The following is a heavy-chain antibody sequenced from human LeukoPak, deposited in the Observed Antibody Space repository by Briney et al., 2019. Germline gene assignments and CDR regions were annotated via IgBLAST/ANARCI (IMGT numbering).Heavy chain of an antibody. V-gene: IGHV4-59*01. J-gene: IGHJ3*02. D-gene: IGHD2-21*02. CDR3: ASYCGGDCFDAFDI. Sequence: SETLSLTCNVSGGSISSDYRSWIRQPPGKGLEWIGYISYSGSTNYNPSLKSRITISLNTSKNQVSLRLNSVTAADTAVYYCASYCGGDCFDAFDIWGQGTMVTVSS. CDR2: ISYSGST. CDR1: GGSISSDY.